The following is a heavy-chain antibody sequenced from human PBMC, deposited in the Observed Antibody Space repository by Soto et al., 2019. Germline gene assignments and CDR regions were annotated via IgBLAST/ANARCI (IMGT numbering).Heavy chain of an antibody. CDR1: GGSISSGDYY. Sequence: TLSLTCTVSGGSISSGDYYWSWIRQHPGKGLEWIGYIYYSGSTHYSSSLKSRVTMSIDTSKNQFPLKLTSVTAADTAVYYCARLSSIDSSGYYLDYWGQGTLVTVSS. CDR3: ARLSSIDSSGYYLDY. J-gene: IGHJ4*02. V-gene: IGHV4-31*03. D-gene: IGHD3-22*01. CDR2: IYYSGST.